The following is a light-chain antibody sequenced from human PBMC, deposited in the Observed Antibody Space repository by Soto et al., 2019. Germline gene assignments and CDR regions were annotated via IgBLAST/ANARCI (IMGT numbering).Light chain of an antibody. CDR2: GDG. CDR1: SSNIGAGYD. J-gene: IGLJ2*01. Sequence: QAVVTQPPSVSGAPGQRVTISCTGSSSNIGAGYDVHWFQQLPGTAPKLLIDGDGHRPSGVPDRFSGSKSGTSASLAITGLQPEDEADYYCQSYDTGLSGSVFGGGTKVTVL. V-gene: IGLV1-40*01. CDR3: QSYDTGLSGSV.